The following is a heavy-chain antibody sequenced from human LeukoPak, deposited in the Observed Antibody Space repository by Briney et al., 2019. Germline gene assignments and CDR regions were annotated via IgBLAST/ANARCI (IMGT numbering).Heavy chain of an antibody. D-gene: IGHD2-2*01. V-gene: IGHV3-74*01. CDR2: IKNDGSSI. CDR3: ATPYCSSTSCYPGEIDY. J-gene: IGHJ4*02. Sequence: GGSLRLSCAASGFTLSRYWMHWVRHAPGKGLVWVSRIKNDGSSISYADSVKGRFTISRDNAKNTLYLQMNSLRVEDTAVYYCATPYCSSTSCYPGEIDYWGQGTLVTVSS. CDR1: GFTLSRYW.